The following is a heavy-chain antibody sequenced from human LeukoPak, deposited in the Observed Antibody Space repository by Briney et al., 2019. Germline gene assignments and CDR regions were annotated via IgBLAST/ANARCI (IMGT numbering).Heavy chain of an antibody. D-gene: IGHD3-22*01. J-gene: IGHJ5*02. CDR2: IIHSGSS. V-gene: IGHV4-34*12. Sequence: PETLSLTCAVYGGSSSTNYWSWIRPPPGKGLEWIGEIIHSGSSTYNPYLKSRVRISVDTSKNQFSLKLCSVTVAKTAVYYCAKVRLETKRIIVVVITRKTSRNVWFDPWGQGTLVTVSS. CDR1: GGSSSTNY. CDR3: AKVRLETKRIIVVVITRKTSRNVWFDP.